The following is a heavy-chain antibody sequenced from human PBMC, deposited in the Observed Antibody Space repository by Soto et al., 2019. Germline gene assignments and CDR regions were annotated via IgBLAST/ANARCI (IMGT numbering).Heavy chain of an antibody. CDR1: GYTFTSYA. D-gene: IGHD2-21*02. Sequence: QVQLVQSGAEEKKPGASVKVSCKASGYTFTSYAMHWVRQAPGQRLEWMGWINAGNGNTKYSQKFQGRVTITRDTSASTAYMELRSPRSEDTAVYYCARSIVVVTALDYWGQGTLVTVSS. CDR3: ARSIVVVTALDY. J-gene: IGHJ4*02. V-gene: IGHV1-3*05. CDR2: INAGNGNT.